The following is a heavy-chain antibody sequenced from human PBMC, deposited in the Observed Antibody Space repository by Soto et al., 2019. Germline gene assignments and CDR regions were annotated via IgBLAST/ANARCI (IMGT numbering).Heavy chain of an antibody. D-gene: IGHD4-17*01. V-gene: IGHV3-23*01. CDR3: EKALSYGGKSRHYYAGMNG. J-gene: IGHJ6*02. CDR2: ISGSGGST. Sequence: VGSLRLSCAASGFTFSSYAMSWVRQAPGKGLEWVSAISGSGGSTYYADSVKGRFTISRDNSKNTLYLQMNSLRAEDTAVYYCEKALSYGGKSRHYYAGMNGWGQGTTGTLSS. CDR1: GFTFSSYA.